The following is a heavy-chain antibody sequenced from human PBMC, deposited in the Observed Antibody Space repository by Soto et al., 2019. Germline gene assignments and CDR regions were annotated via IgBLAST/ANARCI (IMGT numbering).Heavy chain of an antibody. CDR2: ISNSGST. D-gene: IGHD5-18*01. CDR3: ATESGSTYGYFDH. Sequence: SETLSLTCTVSGGYVTSDEDYWTWIRQSPGKGLEWIGYISNSGSTGYNPSLKTRLSMSVDRSKNQFTLRLTSVTAADTAVYFCATESGSTYGYFDHWGQGTQVTVSS. J-gene: IGHJ4*02. V-gene: IGHV4-30-4*01. CDR1: GGYVTSDEDY.